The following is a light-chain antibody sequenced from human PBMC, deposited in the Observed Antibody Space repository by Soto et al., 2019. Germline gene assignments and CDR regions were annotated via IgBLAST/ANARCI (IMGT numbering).Light chain of an antibody. CDR3: QQYNSYSWT. CDR2: DAS. V-gene: IGKV1-5*01. J-gene: IGKJ1*01. Sequence: IQMTQSPPSLSASVGDRVTITCQASHNISSSLDWYQDKPGQAPKLVIYDASSLESGVPSRFSGSGSGTEFTLTISSLQPDDFATYYCQQYNSYSWTFGQGTKVDIK. CDR1: HNISSS.